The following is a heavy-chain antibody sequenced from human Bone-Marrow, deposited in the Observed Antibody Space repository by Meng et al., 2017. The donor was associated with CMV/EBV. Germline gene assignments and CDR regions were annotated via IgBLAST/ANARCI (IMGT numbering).Heavy chain of an antibody. D-gene: IGHD3-22*01. J-gene: IGHJ5*02. CDR3: ARDITRIVVDQMGWFDP. CDR2: IYTSGST. Sequence: QVRLQESGPGLGNPSETLSLTCTVSGSSISSYFWSWIRQPAGKGLEWIGRIYTSGSTNYNPTLKSRVTMSVDTSKNQFSLKLSSVTAADTAVYYCARDITRIVVDQMGWFDPWGQGTLVTVSS. CDR1: GSSISSYF. V-gene: IGHV4-4*07.